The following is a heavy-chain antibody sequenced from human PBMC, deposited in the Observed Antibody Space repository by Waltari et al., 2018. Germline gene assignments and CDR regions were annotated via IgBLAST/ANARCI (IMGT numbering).Heavy chain of an antibody. D-gene: IGHD3-22*01. CDR2: ISGSGGST. CDR3: AKVLGYYYDSSGYSYYFDY. J-gene: IGHJ4*02. V-gene: IGHV3-23*01. CDR1: GFPFSSYA. Sequence: EVQLLESGGGLVQPGGSLRLSCAASGFPFSSYAMSCVRQAPGTGLEWVSAISGSGGSTYYADSVKGRFTISRDNSKNTLYLQMNSLRAENTAVYYCAKVLGYYYDSSGYSYYFDYWGQGTLVTVSS.